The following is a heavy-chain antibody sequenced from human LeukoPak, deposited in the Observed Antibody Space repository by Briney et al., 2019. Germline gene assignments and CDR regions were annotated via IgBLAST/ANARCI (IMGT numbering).Heavy chain of an antibody. D-gene: IGHD5-18*01. CDR2: IYPRDGST. Sequence: ASVKVSCKASGYTFTSNYIHWVRQAPGQGLEWMGMIYPRDGSTSYAQKFQGRVTVTRDTSTSTVHMELSGLRSEDTAVYYCARGRGYSYGYVGYWGQGTLVTVSS. J-gene: IGHJ4*02. V-gene: IGHV1-46*01. CDR1: GYTFTSNY. CDR3: ARGRGYSYGYVGY.